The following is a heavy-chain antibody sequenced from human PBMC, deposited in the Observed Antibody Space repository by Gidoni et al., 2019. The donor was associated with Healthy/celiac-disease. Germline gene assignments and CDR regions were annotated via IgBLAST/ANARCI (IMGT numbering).Heavy chain of an antibody. Sequence: EVQLVESGGGLVQPGGSLRLSCAASGFTFSSYARSWVRQAPGKGLEWVSAISGSGGSTYYADSGKGRFTISRDNSKNTLYLQMNSLRAEDTAVYYCAKYLIGASYGYYYYYGMDVWGQGTTVTVSS. CDR3: AKYLIGASYGYYYYYGMDV. CDR1: GFTFSSYA. D-gene: IGHD5-18*01. CDR2: ISGSGGST. V-gene: IGHV3-23*04. J-gene: IGHJ6*02.